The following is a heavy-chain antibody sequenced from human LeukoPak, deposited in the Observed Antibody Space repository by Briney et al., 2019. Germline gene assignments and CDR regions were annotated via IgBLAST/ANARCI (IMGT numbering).Heavy chain of an antibody. V-gene: IGHV1-69*13. Sequence: SVKVSCKASGGTFSSYAISWVRQAPGQGLEWMGGIIPIFGTANYAQKFQGRVTITADESTSTAYMELSSLRSEDTAVYYCARGPSSGSHYGGYWGQGTLVTVSS. J-gene: IGHJ4*02. CDR3: ARGPSSGSHYGGY. CDR1: GGTFSSYA. CDR2: IIPIFGTA. D-gene: IGHD1-26*01.